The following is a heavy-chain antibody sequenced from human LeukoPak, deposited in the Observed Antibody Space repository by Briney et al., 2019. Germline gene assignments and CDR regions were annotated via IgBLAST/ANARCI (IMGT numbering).Heavy chain of an antibody. CDR3: VRGIYTTGYFNY. D-gene: IGHD3-9*01. CDR1: GYTVSTYP. CDR2: INTNTGSP. J-gene: IGHJ4*02. Sequence: ASVKVSCKASGYTVSTYPLNWVRQAPGRGLDWMGWINTNTGSPTYAQGLTGRFVFSLDTSVSTAFLQISSLKAEDTALYYCVRGIYTTGYFNYWGQGTLVTVSS. V-gene: IGHV7-4-1*02.